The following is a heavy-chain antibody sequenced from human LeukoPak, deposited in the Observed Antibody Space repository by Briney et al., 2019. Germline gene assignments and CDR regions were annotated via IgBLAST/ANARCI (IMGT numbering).Heavy chain of an antibody. CDR2: MNPNSGNT. CDR3: ARALGSGSYYNRRYYFDY. CDR1: GYTFTSYD. V-gene: IGHV1-8*01. Sequence: ASVKVSCKASGYTFTSYDINWVRQATGQGLEWMGWMNPNSGNTGYAQKFQGRVTMTRNTSISTAYMELSSLRSEDTAVYYCARALGSGSYYNRRYYFDYWGQGTLVTVSS. D-gene: IGHD3-10*01. J-gene: IGHJ4*02.